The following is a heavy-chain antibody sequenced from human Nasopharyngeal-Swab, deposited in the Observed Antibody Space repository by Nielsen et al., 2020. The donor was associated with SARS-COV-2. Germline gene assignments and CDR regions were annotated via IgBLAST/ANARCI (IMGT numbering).Heavy chain of an antibody. CDR3: AGGAAY. CDR2: ISSSGGSI. D-gene: IGHD1-26*01. Sequence: GESLKISCTASGFTFSSYEMNWVRQAPGKGLEWISYISSSGGSIYYADSVKGRFTISRDNSKNSLYLQMNSLRTEDTALYYCAGGAAYWGQGTLVTVSS. J-gene: IGHJ4*02. CDR1: GFTFSSYE. V-gene: IGHV3-48*03.